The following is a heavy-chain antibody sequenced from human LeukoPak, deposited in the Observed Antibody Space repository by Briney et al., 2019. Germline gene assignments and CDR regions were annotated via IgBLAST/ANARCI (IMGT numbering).Heavy chain of an antibody. Sequence: GGSLRLSCAVSGFTVSNIYMSWVRQAPGKGLEWVSFIDSGGNSYYADSVKGRFTISRDSSRNTLYLQMSSLRVEDTAVYYCAEDTHTNNWYDYWGQGTLVTVSS. D-gene: IGHD1-26*01. CDR2: IDSGGNS. CDR3: AEDTHTNNWYDY. J-gene: IGHJ5*01. CDR1: GFTVSNIY. V-gene: IGHV3-53*01.